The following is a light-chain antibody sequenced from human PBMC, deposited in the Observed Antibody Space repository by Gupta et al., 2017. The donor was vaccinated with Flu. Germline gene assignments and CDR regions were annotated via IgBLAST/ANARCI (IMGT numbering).Light chain of an antibody. CDR3: SSDTSSSTWV. J-gene: IGLJ3*02. V-gene: IGLV2-14*01. Sequence: QSALTQPASVSGSPGQSITISCTGTSSDVGGYNYVSWYQQHPGKAPKLMIYEVSNRPSGVSNRFSGSKSGNTASLTISGRQAEDEADYYCSSDTSSSTWVFGGGTKLTVL. CDR1: SSDVGGYNY. CDR2: EVS.